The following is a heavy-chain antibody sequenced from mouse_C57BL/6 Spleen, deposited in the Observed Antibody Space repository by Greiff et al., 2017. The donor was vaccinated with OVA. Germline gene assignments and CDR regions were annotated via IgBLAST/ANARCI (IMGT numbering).Heavy chain of an antibody. CDR1: GYTFTSYG. V-gene: IGHV1-81*01. D-gene: IGHD2-2*01. CDR3: AREKLYGYDGTLFDY. CDR2: IYPKSGNT. Sequence: QVQLQQSGAELARPGASVKLSCKASGYTFTSYGISWVKQRTGKGLEWIGEIYPKSGNTYYNEKFKGKATLTADKSSSTAYMELRSLTSEDSAVYFCAREKLYGYDGTLFDYWGQGTTLTVSS. J-gene: IGHJ2*01.